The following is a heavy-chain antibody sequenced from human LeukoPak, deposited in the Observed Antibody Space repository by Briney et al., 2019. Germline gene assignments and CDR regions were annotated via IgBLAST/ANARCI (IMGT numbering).Heavy chain of an antibody. CDR2: INHSGST. CDR1: GGSFSGYY. V-gene: IGHV4-34*01. D-gene: IGHD3-22*01. CDR3: ARGGRDYYDSSGYWAY. Sequence: SETLSLTCAVYGGSFSGYYWSWIRQPPGKGLEWIGEINHSGSTNYNPSLKSRVTISVDTSKNQFSLKLSSVTAADTAVYYCARGGRDYYDSSGYWAYWGQGTLVTVSS. J-gene: IGHJ4*02.